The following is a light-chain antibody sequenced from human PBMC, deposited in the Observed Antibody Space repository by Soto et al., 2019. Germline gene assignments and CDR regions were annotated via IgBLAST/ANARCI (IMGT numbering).Light chain of an antibody. CDR3: SSYSSSSPPVV. Sequence: QSVLTQPASVSGSPGQSITISCTGTSSDVGGYNFVSWYQHHPDKAPKLMIYDVISRPSGVSSRFSGSKSGNTASLTISGPRAEDEVDYSCSSYSSSSPPVVFGGGTKPPVL. J-gene: IGLJ2*01. V-gene: IGLV2-14*03. CDR2: DVI. CDR1: SSDVGGYNF.